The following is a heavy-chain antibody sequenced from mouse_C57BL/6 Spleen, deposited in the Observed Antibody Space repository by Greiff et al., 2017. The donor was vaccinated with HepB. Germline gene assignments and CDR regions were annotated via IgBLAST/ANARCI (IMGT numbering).Heavy chain of an antibody. D-gene: IGHD1-1*01. CDR3: GKKAFGTTVGDFDG. V-gene: IGHV1-69*01. CDR1: GYTFTSYW. CDR2: IDPSDSYT. Sequence: QVQLQQPGAELVMPGASVKLSCKASGYTFTSYWMHWVKQRPGQGLEWIGVIDPSDSYTNYNQKFKGKSTLTVNKSSSTAYMQLSSLTSEDSAVYYCGKKAFGTTVGDFDGWGTGTTVTVSS. J-gene: IGHJ1*03.